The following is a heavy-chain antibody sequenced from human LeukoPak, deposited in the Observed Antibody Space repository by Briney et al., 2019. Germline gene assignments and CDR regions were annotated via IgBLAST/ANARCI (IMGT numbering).Heavy chain of an antibody. V-gene: IGHV6-1*01. Sequence: SQTLSLTCAISGYSFSSNTVTWNWIRQSPSRGLEWLVRTYYRSKWINDYAESVKSRITINPDTSKKLFSLQLNSVTPEDTAVYYCTRGTPKNWFDPWGQGTLVTVSS. CDR2: TYYRSKWIN. CDR3: TRGTPKNWFDP. CDR1: GYSFSSNTVT. J-gene: IGHJ5*02.